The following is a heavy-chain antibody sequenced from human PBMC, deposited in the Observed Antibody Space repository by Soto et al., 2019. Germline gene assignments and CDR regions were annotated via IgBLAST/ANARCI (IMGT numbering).Heavy chain of an antibody. V-gene: IGHV3-9*01. CDR3: AKAGGTYYDFWSGYHIDY. D-gene: IGHD3-3*01. CDR2: ISWNSGSI. CDR1: GFTFDDYA. J-gene: IGHJ4*02. Sequence: EVQVVESGGGLVQPGRSLRLSCAASGFTFDDYAMHWVRQAPGKGLEWVSGISWNSGSIGYADSVKGRFTISRDNAKNSLYLQMNSLRAEDTALYYCAKAGGTYYDFWSGYHIDYWGQGTLVTVSS.